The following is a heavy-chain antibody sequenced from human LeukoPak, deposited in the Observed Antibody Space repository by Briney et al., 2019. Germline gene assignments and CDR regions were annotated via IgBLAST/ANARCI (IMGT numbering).Heavy chain of an antibody. CDR3: SKVDGITVFEVIDY. D-gene: IGHD3-3*01. Sequence: GGSLRLSCAASGFTFSSYAMSWVRQAPGEGLEWVSAISGSGGSTYYADSVKGRFTISRDNSKNTLYLQMNSLRAEDTAVYYCSKVDGITVFEVIDYWGQGTLVAVSS. CDR1: GFTFSSYA. CDR2: ISGSGGST. J-gene: IGHJ4*02. V-gene: IGHV3-23*01.